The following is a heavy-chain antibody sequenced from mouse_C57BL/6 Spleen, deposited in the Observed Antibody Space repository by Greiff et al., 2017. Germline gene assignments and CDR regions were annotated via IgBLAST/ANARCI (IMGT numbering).Heavy chain of an antibody. CDR2: IHPNSGST. J-gene: IGHJ4*01. Sequence: QVQLQQPGAELVKPGASVKLSCKASGFTFTSYWMHWVKQRPGQGLEWIGMIHPNSGSTNYNEKLQSKATLTVDKSSSTAYMQRSSLTSEDSAVYYCASPAYYSNYEAMDYWGQGTSVTVSS. CDR1: GFTFTSYW. D-gene: IGHD2-5*01. V-gene: IGHV1-64*01. CDR3: ASPAYYSNYEAMDY.